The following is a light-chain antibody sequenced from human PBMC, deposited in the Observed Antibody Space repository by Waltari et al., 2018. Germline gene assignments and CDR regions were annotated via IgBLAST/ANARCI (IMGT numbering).Light chain of an antibody. Sequence: QSVLTQSPSASGTSGQRVPISCSGSSSNIGRDIVNWYRHLPGPAPELLIYNNNQRPSGVPDRFSGSKSGTSASLAISGLQSEDEADYYCAAWDSRLNGVVFGGGTKLTVL. CDR3: AAWDSRLNGVV. J-gene: IGLJ2*01. CDR1: SSNIGRDI. V-gene: IGLV1-44*01. CDR2: NNN.